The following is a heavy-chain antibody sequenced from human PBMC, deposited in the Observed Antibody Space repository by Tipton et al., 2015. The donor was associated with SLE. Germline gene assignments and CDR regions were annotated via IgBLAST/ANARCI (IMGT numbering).Heavy chain of an antibody. V-gene: IGHV4-59*12. J-gene: IGHJ3*02. CDR3: ARDGDLAYQWGDAFDI. Sequence: TLSLTCTVSGGSISSYYWSWIRQPPGKGLEWIGYIYYSGSTYYNPSLKSRVTISVDTSKNQFSLKLSSVTAADTAVYYCARDGDLAYQWGDAFDIWGQGTMVTVSS. D-gene: IGHD6-19*01. CDR2: IYYSGST. CDR1: GGSISSYY.